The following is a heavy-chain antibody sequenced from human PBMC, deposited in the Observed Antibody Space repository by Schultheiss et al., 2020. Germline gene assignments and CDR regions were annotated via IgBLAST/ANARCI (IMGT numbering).Heavy chain of an antibody. J-gene: IGHJ4*02. Sequence: GGSLRLSCAASGFTFSDYWMTWVRQAPGKGLEWVANIRQDGVEKYYVDSVKGRFTISRDNARNSLYLQMNSLRAEDTAVYYCARSSSSWDLDYWGQGTLVTGSS. V-gene: IGHV3-7*01. D-gene: IGHD6-13*01. CDR3: ARSSSSWDLDY. CDR1: GFTFSDYW. CDR2: IRQDGVEK.